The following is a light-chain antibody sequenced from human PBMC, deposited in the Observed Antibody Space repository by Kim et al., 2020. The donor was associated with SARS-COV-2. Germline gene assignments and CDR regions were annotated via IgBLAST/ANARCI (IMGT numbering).Light chain of an antibody. Sequence: AIQMTQSPSSLSASVGDRVTITCRASQDIRNDLGWYQQRPGKAPRLLIFAASALQSGVPSRFSGSGSGTEFTLTINSLEPEDFATYFCQQDHNYPRTFGQGTK. CDR1: QDIRND. V-gene: IGKV1-6*01. J-gene: IGKJ1*01. CDR2: AAS. CDR3: QQDHNYPRT.